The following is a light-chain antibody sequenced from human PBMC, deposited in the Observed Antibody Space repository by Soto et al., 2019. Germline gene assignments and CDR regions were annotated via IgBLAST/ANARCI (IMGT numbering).Light chain of an antibody. CDR3: QQYISYPYT. CDR1: QTTNTW. V-gene: IGKV1-5*01. J-gene: IGKJ2*01. Sequence: GDRVTITCRASQTTNTWLAWYQQKPGTAPKLLIYDASSLEGGVPSRFSASGSGTEFTLTISSLQPDDLATYYCQQYISYPYTFGQGIKVDIK. CDR2: DAS.